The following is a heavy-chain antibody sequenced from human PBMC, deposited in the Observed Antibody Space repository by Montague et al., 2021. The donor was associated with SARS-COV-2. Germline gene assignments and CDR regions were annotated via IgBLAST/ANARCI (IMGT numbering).Heavy chain of an antibody. CDR3: ARHGHTDFGNPNWFDP. D-gene: IGHD5-18*01. V-gene: IGHV4-39*01. J-gene: IGHJ5*02. CDR2: KVYSSRN. CDR1: GDSINTDTAF. Sequence: SETLSLTCTVSGDSINTDTAFRGCVRQSPGKGLEGIGSKVYSSRNFYNMAIRSRLTIAVDTSKYQFSLASMATSDADTDLYYCARHGHTDFGNPNWFDPWGQGTLVTVSS.